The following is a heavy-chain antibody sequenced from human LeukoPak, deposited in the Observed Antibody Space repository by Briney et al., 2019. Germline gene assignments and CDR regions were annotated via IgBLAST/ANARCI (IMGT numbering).Heavy chain of an antibody. D-gene: IGHD5-24*01. CDR2: IIPILGIA. V-gene: IGHV1-69*02. J-gene: IGHJ4*02. Sequence: SVKVSCKASGGIFISYTISWVRQAPGQGLEWMGRIIPILGIANYAQKFQGRVTITADKSTSTAYMELSSLRSDDTAVYYCARFVEMATKNFDYWGQGTLVTVSS. CDR3: ARFVEMATKNFDY. CDR1: GGIFISYT.